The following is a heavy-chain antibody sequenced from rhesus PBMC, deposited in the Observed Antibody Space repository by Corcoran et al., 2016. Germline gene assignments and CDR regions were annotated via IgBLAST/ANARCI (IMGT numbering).Heavy chain of an antibody. CDR2: INVNSGST. CDR3: ARDRGAAEDY. D-gene: IGHD6-25*01. V-gene: IGHV4-80*01. CDR1: VASIRSYW. J-gene: IGHJ4*01. Sequence: QVQLQESGPGLVKPSATLSLPCAVSVASIRSYWWSWLRQPPGKGLEWIGEINVNSGSTYYNPSLKSRVTISKDASKNQFSLKLSSVTAADTAVYYCARDRGAAEDYWGQGVLVTVSS.